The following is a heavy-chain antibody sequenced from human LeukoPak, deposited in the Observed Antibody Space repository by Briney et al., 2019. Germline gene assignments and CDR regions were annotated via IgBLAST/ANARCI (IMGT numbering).Heavy chain of an antibody. CDR2: ISWDRGTI. D-gene: IGHD6-19*01. CDR1: GFTFDDYA. CDR3: AKDRVAGIGYWFFDL. Sequence: PGGSLRFSCAGSGFTFDDYAIHWVRQAPGKGLEWVSGISWDRGTIVYADSVKGRFTISRDNSKNSLYLQMNSLRAEDTAFYYCAKDRVAGIGYWFFDLWGRGTLVTVSS. J-gene: IGHJ2*01. V-gene: IGHV3-9*01.